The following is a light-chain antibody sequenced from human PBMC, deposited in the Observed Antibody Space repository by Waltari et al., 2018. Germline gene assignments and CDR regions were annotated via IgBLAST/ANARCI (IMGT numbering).Light chain of an antibody. CDR3: QQYYGSPLT. CDR1: QTVLYSSNNKNY. Sequence: DIVMTQSPDSLAVSLGERATINCKSSQTVLYSSNNKNYLAWVQQKPGQPPKLLIYWASTRESGVPDRFNGSGSGTDFTLTINSLQAEDVAVYYCQQYYGSPLTFGGGTKVEIK. CDR2: WAS. J-gene: IGKJ4*01. V-gene: IGKV4-1*01.